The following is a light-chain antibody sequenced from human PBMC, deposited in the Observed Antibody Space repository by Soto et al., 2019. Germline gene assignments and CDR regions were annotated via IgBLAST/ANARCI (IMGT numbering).Light chain of an antibody. CDR1: QSVNRN. V-gene: IGKV3-15*01. CDR3: QQYNNWWT. CDR2: AAS. J-gene: IGKJ1*01. Sequence: EIVMTQSPATLSVSPGERATLSCRASQSVNRNLAWYQQKPGQDPRLLIYAASTRATGIPARFSGSGSETEFTLTISSLQSEDFALYYCQQYNNWWTFGQGTKVEI.